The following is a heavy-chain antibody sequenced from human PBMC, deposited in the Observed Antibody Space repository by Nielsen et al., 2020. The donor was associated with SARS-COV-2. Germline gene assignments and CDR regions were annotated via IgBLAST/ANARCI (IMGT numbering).Heavy chain of an antibody. D-gene: IGHD1-14*01. Sequence: SETLSLTCTVSGGSIKTASYYWSWIRQHPAWGLGWVGYIYHTGSTYYNAALESRVTISADMSKNQFSLELTSLTAADTAVYYCARGIRPRHVFDIWGQGTMVTVSS. CDR1: GGSIKTASYY. J-gene: IGHJ3*02. V-gene: IGHV4-31*03. CDR3: ARGIRPRHVFDI. CDR2: IYHTGST.